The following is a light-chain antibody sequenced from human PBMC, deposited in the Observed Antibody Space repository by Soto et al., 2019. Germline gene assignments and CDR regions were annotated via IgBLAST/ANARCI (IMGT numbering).Light chain of an antibody. J-gene: IGLJ1*01. CDR1: SSDVGGYNY. CDR2: DVS. Sequence: QSVLTQPRSVSGSPGQSVTISCTGTSSDVGGYNYVSWYQQHPGKAPKLMIYDVSKRPSGVPDRFSGSKSGNTASLTISGLQAEDEADYYCCSYEGSYTLYVVGTGTK. V-gene: IGLV2-11*01. CDR3: CSYEGSYTLYV.